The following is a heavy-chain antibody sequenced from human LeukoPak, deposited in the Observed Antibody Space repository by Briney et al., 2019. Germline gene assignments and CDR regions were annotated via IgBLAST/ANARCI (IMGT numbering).Heavy chain of an antibody. V-gene: IGHV3-23*01. D-gene: IGHD2-2*01. CDR3: AKTSFGVVIPANFDY. Sequence: GGSLRLSCAASGFTFSTYAMSWVRQAPGKGLEWVSAISGSGGTTYYADSVEGRFTISRDNSKNTLYLQMNSLRAEDTAVYYCAKTSFGVVIPANFDYWGQGTLVTVSS. CDR1: GFTFSTYA. J-gene: IGHJ4*02. CDR2: ISGSGGTT.